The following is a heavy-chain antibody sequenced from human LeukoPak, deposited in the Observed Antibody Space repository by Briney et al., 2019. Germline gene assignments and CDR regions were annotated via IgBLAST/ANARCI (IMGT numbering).Heavy chain of an antibody. V-gene: IGHV4-34*01. Sequence: PETLSLTCAVYGGSFSGYYWSWIRQPPGKGLEWIGEINHSGSTNYNPSLKSRVTISVDTSKNQFSLKLSSVTAADTAVYYCARGPTHYDFWSGLGYYYDSSGYYQFGYWGQGTLVTVSS. D-gene: IGHD3-22*01. CDR3: ARGPTHYDFWSGLGYYYDSSGYYQFGY. CDR2: INHSGST. J-gene: IGHJ4*02. CDR1: GGSFSGYY.